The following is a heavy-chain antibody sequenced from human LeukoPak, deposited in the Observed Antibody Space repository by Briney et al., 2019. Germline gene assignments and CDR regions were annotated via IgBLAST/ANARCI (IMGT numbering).Heavy chain of an antibody. CDR1: GFTFSSYW. V-gene: IGHV3-7*03. Sequence: GGSLRLSCAASGFTFSSYWMSWVRQAPGKGLEWVANIKQDGSEKYYVGSVKGRFTISRDNAKNSLYLQMNSLRAEDTAVYYCARIRGGGYDLDYYYYGMDVWGKGTTVTVSS. D-gene: IGHD5-12*01. CDR2: IKQDGSEK. CDR3: ARIRGGGYDLDYYYYGMDV. J-gene: IGHJ6*04.